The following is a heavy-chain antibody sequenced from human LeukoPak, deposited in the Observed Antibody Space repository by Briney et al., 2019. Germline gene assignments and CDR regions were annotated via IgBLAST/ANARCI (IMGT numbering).Heavy chain of an antibody. CDR3: ARGSCSGGSCYSSFYYYYYMDV. Sequence: SETLSLTCTVSGGSISTYYWSWIRRLPGKGLEWIAYIHASGPTNYNPSLKSRITISVDTSKNQFSLKLSSVTAADTAVYYCARGSCSGGSCYSSFYYYYYMDVWGKGTTVTVSS. D-gene: IGHD2-15*01. V-gene: IGHV4-4*09. CDR2: IHASGPT. J-gene: IGHJ6*03. CDR1: GGSISTYY.